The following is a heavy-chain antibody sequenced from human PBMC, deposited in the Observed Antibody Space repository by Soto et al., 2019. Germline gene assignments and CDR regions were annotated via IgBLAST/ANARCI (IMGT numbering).Heavy chain of an antibody. J-gene: IGHJ6*02. CDR1: GVSFNNNG. CDR2: VSPPFRTS. V-gene: IGHV1-69*01. D-gene: IGHD3-10*01. Sequence: QVQLVQSGAEVTKPGSSVKVSCKTSGVSFNNNGIGWVRQAPGHGLEWMGGVSPPFRTSNYARKFQGRISITADASTGTVNMELSSLTSEDAAQYYGARVLYYGSGSYSPYGMDVWGQGTTVTVSS. CDR3: ARVLYYGSGSYSPYGMDV.